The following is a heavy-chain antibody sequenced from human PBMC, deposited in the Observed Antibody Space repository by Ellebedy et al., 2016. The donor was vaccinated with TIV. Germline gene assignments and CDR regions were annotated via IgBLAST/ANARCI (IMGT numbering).Heavy chain of an antibody. CDR1: GYTFTRYY. J-gene: IGHJ4*02. CDR3: ARLSLEDFWSVYPDY. D-gene: IGHD3-3*01. V-gene: IGHV1-46*04. Sequence: AASVKVSCKASGYTFTRYYMHWVRQAPGQGLEWMGIVNPSGGSTSYAQKLQGRVTMTRDTSTSTVYMELSSLRSEEAAVYYCARLSLEDFWSVYPDYWGQGTLVTVSS. CDR2: VNPSGGST.